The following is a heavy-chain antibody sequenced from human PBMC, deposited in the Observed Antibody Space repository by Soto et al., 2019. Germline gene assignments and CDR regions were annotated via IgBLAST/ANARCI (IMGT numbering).Heavy chain of an antibody. D-gene: IGHD3-22*01. J-gene: IGHJ6*02. CDR2: IIPIFGTA. CDR1: GGTFSSYA. V-gene: IGHV1-69*13. CDR3: ARGYYYDSSGYYWYYYYGMDV. Sequence: SVKVSCKASGGTFSSYAISWVRQAPGQGLEWMGGIIPIFGTANYAQKFQGRVTITADESTSTAYMELCSLRSEDTVVYYCARGYYYDSSGYYWYYYYGMDVWGQGTTVTVS.